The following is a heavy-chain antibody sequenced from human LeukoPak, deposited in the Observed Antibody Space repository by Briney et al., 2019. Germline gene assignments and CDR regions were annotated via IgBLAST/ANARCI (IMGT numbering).Heavy chain of an antibody. V-gene: IGHV4-38-2*02. D-gene: IGHD4-17*01. CDR2: IYYSGRT. CDR3: ARLSRGDYFDY. Sequence: SETLSLTCTVSGYSISSGYYWGWIRQPPGKGLEWIGSIYYSGRTYYNPSLKSRVTISIDTSNNQVSLNLSSVTAADTAVYYCARLSRGDYFDYWGQGTLVTVSS. J-gene: IGHJ4*02. CDR1: GYSISSGYY.